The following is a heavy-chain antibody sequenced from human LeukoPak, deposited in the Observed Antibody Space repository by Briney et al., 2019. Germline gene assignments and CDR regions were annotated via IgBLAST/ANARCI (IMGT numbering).Heavy chain of an antibody. CDR3: ARDQYDTWSRRGNFDS. V-gene: IGHV3-7*03. CDR2: IKQDGSEE. Sequence: GGSLRLSCVASGFSFSSYWMSWVRQAPGKGLEWVANIKQDGSEEYYVDSVKGRFTISKDNAKNSLYLQMSSLRAEDTAVFYCARDQYDTWSRRGNFDSWGQGTLVIVSS. CDR1: GFSFSSYW. D-gene: IGHD3-3*01. J-gene: IGHJ4*02.